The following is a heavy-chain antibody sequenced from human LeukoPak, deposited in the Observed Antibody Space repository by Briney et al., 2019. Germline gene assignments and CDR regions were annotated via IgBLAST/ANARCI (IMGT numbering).Heavy chain of an antibody. D-gene: IGHD5-24*01. CDR1: EFTFSKYA. CDR2: ITSSGSTK. J-gene: IGHJ4*02. Sequence: GGSLRLSCAASEFTFSKYAMNWVRQAPGKGLEWVSYITSSGSTKYYADSVKGRFTISRDNAKNSLFLQMNSLRAEDTAVYYCARTPFGYSDYWGQGTLVTVSS. V-gene: IGHV3-48*03. CDR3: ARTPFGYSDY.